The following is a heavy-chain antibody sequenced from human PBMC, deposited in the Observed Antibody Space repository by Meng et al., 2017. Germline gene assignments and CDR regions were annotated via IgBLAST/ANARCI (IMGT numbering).Heavy chain of an antibody. V-gene: IGHV3-30*01. CDR2: ISYDGSNK. Sequence: GESLKISCAASGFTFSSYAMHWVRQAPGKGLEWVAVISYDGSNKYYADSVKGRFTISRDNSKNTLYLQMNSLTAEDTAVYYCASLNYYDSSVDYWGQGTLVTVSS. J-gene: IGHJ4*02. CDR3: ASLNYYDSSVDY. CDR1: GFTFSSYA. D-gene: IGHD3-22*01.